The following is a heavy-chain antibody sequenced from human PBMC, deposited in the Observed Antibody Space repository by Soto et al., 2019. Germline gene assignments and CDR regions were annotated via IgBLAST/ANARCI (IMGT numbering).Heavy chain of an antibody. D-gene: IGHD1-26*01. Sequence: SSETLSLTCTVSGGSISSSSYYWGWIRQPPGKGLEWIGSIYYSGSTYYNPSLKSRVTISVDTSKNQFSLKLSSVTAADTAVYYCASLGATRYYYYGMDVWGQGTTVTVSS. CDR3: ASLGATRYYYYGMDV. J-gene: IGHJ6*02. V-gene: IGHV4-39*01. CDR1: GGSISSSSYY. CDR2: IYYSGST.